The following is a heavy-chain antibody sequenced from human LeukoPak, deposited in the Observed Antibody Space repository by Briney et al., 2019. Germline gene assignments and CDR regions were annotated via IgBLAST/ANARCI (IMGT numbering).Heavy chain of an antibody. Sequence: GASVKVSCKASGGTFSSYAISWVRQAPGQGLEWMGGIIPIFGTANYAQKFQGRVTITADESTSTAHMELSSLRSEDTAVYYCARYGGNSNYFDYWGQGTLVTVSS. V-gene: IGHV1-69*13. D-gene: IGHD4-23*01. J-gene: IGHJ4*02. CDR3: ARYGGNSNYFDY. CDR2: IIPIFGTA. CDR1: GGTFSSYA.